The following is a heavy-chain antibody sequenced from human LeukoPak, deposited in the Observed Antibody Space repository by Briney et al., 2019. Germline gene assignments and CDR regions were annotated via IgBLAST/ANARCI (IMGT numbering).Heavy chain of an antibody. CDR1: RFTFSDYS. V-gene: IGHV3-21*01. CDR2: ITSAGGYT. CDR3: ATSGGFVLPNAITGNWYMDV. D-gene: IGHD2-2*01. Sequence: GGSLRLSCGASRFTFSDYSMNWVRQAPGKGLAWVASITSAGGYTYYADSVKGRFTISRDNAQNSLFLQMNSLRAEDTAVYFCATSGGFVLPNAITGNWYMDVWGRGTSVTVSS. J-gene: IGHJ6*03.